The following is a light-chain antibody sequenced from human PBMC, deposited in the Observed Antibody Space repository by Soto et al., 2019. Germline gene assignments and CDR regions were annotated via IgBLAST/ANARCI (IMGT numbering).Light chain of an antibody. CDR2: SNN. V-gene: IGLV1-44*01. J-gene: IGLJ2*01. CDR1: SSNIGSKS. Sequence: QSVLTQPPSVSGTPGQTVTISCSGSSSNIGSKSVQWYQQLPETAPKLLIYSNNQRPSGVPDRFSGSKSGTSASLAISGLQSEDEAHYYCGAWDDTLNVLVFGGGTKLTAL. CDR3: GAWDDTLNVLV.